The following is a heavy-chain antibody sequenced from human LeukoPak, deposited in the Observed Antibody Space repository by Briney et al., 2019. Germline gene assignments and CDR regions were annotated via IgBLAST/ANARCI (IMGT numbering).Heavy chain of an antibody. CDR3: AKRSGAPNNFDF. V-gene: IGHV3-43*02. D-gene: IGHD1-1*01. CDR2: ISGDGGSK. J-gene: IGHJ4*02. Sequence: GGSQTLSCAASGFTFDAHSMHWVRQAPGKGLEWVSLISGDGGSKHYAASVKGRFTISRDNSEASLFLQMRSLRSEDTAFYYCAKRSGAPNNFDFWGQGVLVTVSS. CDR1: GFTFDAHS.